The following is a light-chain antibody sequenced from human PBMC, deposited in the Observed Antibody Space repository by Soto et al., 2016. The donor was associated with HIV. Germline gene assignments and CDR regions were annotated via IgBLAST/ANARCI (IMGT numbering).Light chain of an antibody. CDR3: QSADSSGTYVL. J-gene: IGLJ2*01. CDR2: DDS. V-gene: IGLV3-21*03. Sequence: SYVLTQPPSVSVAPGKTARITCGGNNIGSKSVHWYQQKPGQAPVLVVYDDSDRPSGIPERFSGSNSGNTATLTISRVEAGDEADYYCQSADSSGTYVLFGGGTKLTVL. CDR1: NIGSKS.